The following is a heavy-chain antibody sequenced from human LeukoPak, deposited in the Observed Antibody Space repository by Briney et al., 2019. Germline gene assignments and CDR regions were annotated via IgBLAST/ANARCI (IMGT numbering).Heavy chain of an antibody. CDR3: TREVVVPAAMSFYYYYYMDV. CDR1: GFTFSSYE. D-gene: IGHD2-2*01. V-gene: IGHV3-48*03. Sequence: PGGSLRPSCAASGFTFSSYEMNWVRQAPGKGLEWVSYISSSGSTIYYADSVKGRFTISRDNAKNSLYLQMNSLRAEDTAVYYCTREVVVPAAMSFYYYYYMDVWGKGTTVTISS. J-gene: IGHJ6*03. CDR2: ISSSGSTI.